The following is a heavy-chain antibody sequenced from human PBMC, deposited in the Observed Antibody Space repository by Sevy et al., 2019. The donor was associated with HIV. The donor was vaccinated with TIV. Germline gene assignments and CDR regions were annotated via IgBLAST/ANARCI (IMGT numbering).Heavy chain of an antibody. D-gene: IGHD3-22*01. Sequence: SETLSLTCTVSGGSISSYYWSWIRQPPGKGLEWIGYIYYSGSTNYNPSLKSRVTISVDTSKNQFSLKLSSVTAADTAVYYCARAIYYDDSSGYYFPNDYSRETYYFDYWGQGTLVTVSS. CDR1: GGSISSYY. CDR3: ARAIYYDDSSGYYFPNDYSRETYYFDY. CDR2: IYYSGST. J-gene: IGHJ4*02. V-gene: IGHV4-59*01.